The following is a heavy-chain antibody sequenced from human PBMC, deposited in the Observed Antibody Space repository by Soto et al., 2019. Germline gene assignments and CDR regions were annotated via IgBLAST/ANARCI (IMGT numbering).Heavy chain of an antibody. Sequence: QVQLQESGPGLVKPSQTLSLTCTVSGGSISSGGYYWSWIRQHPGKGLEWIGYIYYSGSTYYNPSXXSRGTISVDTXXNXFXQKLSSVTAADTAVYYCARGSVVYSYGQRPPPLLDYWGQGTLVTVSS. CDR1: GGSISSGGYY. J-gene: IGHJ4*02. V-gene: IGHV4-31*03. CDR2: IYYSGST. CDR3: ARGSVVYSYGQRPPPLLDY. D-gene: IGHD5-18*01.